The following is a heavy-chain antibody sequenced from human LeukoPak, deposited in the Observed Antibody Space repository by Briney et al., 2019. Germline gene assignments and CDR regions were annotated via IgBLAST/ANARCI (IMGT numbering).Heavy chain of an antibody. CDR1: GGPINIRSSC. D-gene: IGHD5-24*01. J-gene: IGHJ4*02. Sequence: SHSLALIHAVSGGPINIRSSCSGWIRQPPGQRLEWIGSGYYDGTSYSNPSLKSRVGVFVDTSRDQFSLDLDFVTAADTALYYCVRHVSTNTGYFDSCGQGTLVSVSS. CDR3: VRHVSTNTGYFDS. V-gene: IGHV4-39*01. CDR2: GYYDGTS.